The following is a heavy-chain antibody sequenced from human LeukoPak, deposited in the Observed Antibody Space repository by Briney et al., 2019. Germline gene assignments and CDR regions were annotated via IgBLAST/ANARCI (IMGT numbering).Heavy chain of an antibody. CDR2: IYYSGST. Sequence: KPSETPSLTCTVSGGSVSSGSYYWRWIRQPPGKGVEGGGGIYYSGSTYYNPSLKSRVTISVDTSKNQFSLKLSSVTAADTAVYYCARHKYYFLYNWFDPWGQGTLVTVSS. D-gene: IGHD3-10*01. V-gene: IGHV4-39*01. CDR1: GGSVSSGSYY. J-gene: IGHJ5*02. CDR3: ARHKYYFLYNWFDP.